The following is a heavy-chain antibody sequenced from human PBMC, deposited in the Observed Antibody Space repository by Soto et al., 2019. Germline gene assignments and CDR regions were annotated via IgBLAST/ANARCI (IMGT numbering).Heavy chain of an antibody. Sequence: QVQLQESGPGLVKPSQTLSLTCTVSGGSISSGGYYWSWIRQHPGKGLEWSGYIYYSGSTYYNMSLKSRVTISVDTSKNQFSLKLSSVTAADTAVYYCARDSYGSGWPTWGQGTLVTVSS. CDR2: IYYSGST. J-gene: IGHJ5*02. CDR1: GGSISSGGYY. V-gene: IGHV4-31*03. CDR3: ARDSYGSGWPT. D-gene: IGHD6-19*01.